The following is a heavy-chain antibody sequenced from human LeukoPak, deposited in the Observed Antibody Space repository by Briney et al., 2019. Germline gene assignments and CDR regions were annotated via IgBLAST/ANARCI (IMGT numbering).Heavy chain of an antibody. CDR3: ARGSSSWLDY. CDR1: GGSFSGYY. Sequence: ASETLSLTCAVYGGSFSGYYWSWIRQPPGKGLERIGEINHSGSTNYNPSLKSRVTISVDTSKNQFSLKLSSVTAADTAVYYCARGSSSWLDYWGQGTLVTVSS. J-gene: IGHJ4*02. D-gene: IGHD6-13*01. CDR2: INHSGST. V-gene: IGHV4-34*01.